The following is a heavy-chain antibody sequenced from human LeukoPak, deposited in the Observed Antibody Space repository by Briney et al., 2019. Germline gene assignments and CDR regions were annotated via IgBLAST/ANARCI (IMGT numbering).Heavy chain of an antibody. D-gene: IGHD2-2*01. J-gene: IGHJ6*02. V-gene: IGHV3-48*01. CDR1: GFTFSSYS. CDR2: ISSSSTI. CDR3: ARDSEAAIMAYYYYYYGMDV. Sequence: GGSLRLSCAASGFTFSSYSMNWVRQAPGKGLEWVSYISSSSTIYYADSVKGRFTISRDNAKNSLYLQMNSLRAEDTAVYYCARDSEAAIMAYYYYYYGMDVWGQGTTVTVSS.